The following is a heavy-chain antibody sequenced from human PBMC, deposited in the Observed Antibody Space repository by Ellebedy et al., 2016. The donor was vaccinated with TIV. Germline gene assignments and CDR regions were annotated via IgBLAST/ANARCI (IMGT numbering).Heavy chain of an antibody. CDR3: ARGRRVVGATYYYYYMDV. CDR1: GYTLTDYA. Sequence: AASVKVSCKASGYTLTDYAMHWVRQAPGQRPEWMGWIAAGDGDTKYSQKFQDRVTIARDTSATTAYMELSSLKSEDTAVYYCARGRRVVGATYYYYYMDVWGEGTTVTVYS. V-gene: IGHV1-3*01. D-gene: IGHD1-26*01. CDR2: IAAGDGDT. J-gene: IGHJ6*03.